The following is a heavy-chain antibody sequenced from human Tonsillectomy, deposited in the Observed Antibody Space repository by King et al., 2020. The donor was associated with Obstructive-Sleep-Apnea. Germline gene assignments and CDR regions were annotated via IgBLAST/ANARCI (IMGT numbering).Heavy chain of an antibody. CDR1: GGSISSYY. D-gene: IGHD1-26*01. Sequence: QLQESGPGLVKPSETPSLTCTVSGGSISSYYWSWIRQPPGKGLEWIGYIYYSGSTNYNPSLKSRVTISVDTSKTQFSLKLSSVTAADTAVYYCARRGVYSGSYLFDYWGQGTLVTVSS. CDR2: IYYSGST. J-gene: IGHJ4*02. V-gene: IGHV4-59*08. CDR3: ARRGVYSGSYLFDY.